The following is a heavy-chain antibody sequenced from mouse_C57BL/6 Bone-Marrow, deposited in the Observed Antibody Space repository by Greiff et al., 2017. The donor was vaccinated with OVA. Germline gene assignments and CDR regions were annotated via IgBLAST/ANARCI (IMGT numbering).Heavy chain of an antibody. CDR1: GFTFTDYY. Sequence: DVMLVESGGGLVQPGGSLSLSCAASGFTFTDYYMSWVRQPPGKALEWLGFIRNKANGYTTEYSASVKGRFTISRDNSQSILYLQMNALRAEDSATYYCARYYYGSSYNWYFDVWGTGTTVTVSS. J-gene: IGHJ1*03. CDR2: IRNKANGYTT. D-gene: IGHD1-1*01. V-gene: IGHV7-3*01. CDR3: ARYYYGSSYNWYFDV.